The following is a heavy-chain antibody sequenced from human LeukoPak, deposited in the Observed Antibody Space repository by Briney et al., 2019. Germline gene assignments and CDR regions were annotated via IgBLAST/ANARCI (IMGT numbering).Heavy chain of an antibody. V-gene: IGHV6-1*01. D-gene: IGHD5-24*01. CDR2: TYRLKI. CDR1: GDSVSSNTVA. J-gene: IGHJ3*02. CDR3: ARGQFSGFDM. Sequence: SQTLSLTCGISGDSVSSNTVAWNWLRQSPSRGLEWLGRTYRLKIDYADSMKSRISINGDTSKNQISLQLSSVTPEDTAVYFCARGQFSGFDMWGQGTVVTVSS.